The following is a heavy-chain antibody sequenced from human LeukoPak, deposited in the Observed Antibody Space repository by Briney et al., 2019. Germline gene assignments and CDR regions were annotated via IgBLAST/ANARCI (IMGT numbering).Heavy chain of an antibody. CDR1: GGSISSSSYY. D-gene: IGHD6-6*01. Sequence: SETLSLTCTVSGGSISSSSYYWGWIRQPPGKGLEWIGSIYYSGSTYYNPSLKSRVTISVDTSKNQFSLKLSSVTAADTAVYYCAREPRSSSGFDYWGQGTLVTVSS. J-gene: IGHJ4*02. CDR2: IYYSGST. CDR3: AREPRSSSGFDY. V-gene: IGHV4-39*07.